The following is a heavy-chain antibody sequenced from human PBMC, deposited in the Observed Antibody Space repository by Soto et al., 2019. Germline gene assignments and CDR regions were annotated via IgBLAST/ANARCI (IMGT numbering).Heavy chain of an antibody. J-gene: IGHJ5*02. D-gene: IGHD6-13*01. V-gene: IGHV3-33*01. CDR3: ARKGSIAAAGYWWFDP. Sequence: QVQLVESGEGVVQPGRSLRLSCAASGFTFSSYAMHWVRQAPGKGLEWVAVIWYDGSKKYYADSVKGRFTISRDNSKNTLYLQMNSLRAEDTAVYYCARKGSIAAAGYWWFDPWGQGTLVTVSS. CDR1: GFTFSSYA. CDR2: IWYDGSKK.